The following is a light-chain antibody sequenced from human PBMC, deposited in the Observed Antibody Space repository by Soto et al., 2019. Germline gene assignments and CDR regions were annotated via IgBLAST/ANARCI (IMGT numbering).Light chain of an antibody. CDR2: DVS. V-gene: IGKV1-5*01. Sequence: DIQMTQSPSTLSASVGDRVTITCRASQSISSWLAWYQQKPGKAPKVLIYDVSSLESGVPSRFSGSGSGTEFTLTISSLQPDDSATYYCQQYNTFWTFGQGTKVDIK. J-gene: IGKJ1*01. CDR3: QQYNTFWT. CDR1: QSISSW.